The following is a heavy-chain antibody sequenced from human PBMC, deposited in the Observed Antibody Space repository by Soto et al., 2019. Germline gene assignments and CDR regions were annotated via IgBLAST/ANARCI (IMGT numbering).Heavy chain of an antibody. CDR2: IYDTTTT. CDR1: GACISRGDFS. V-gene: IGHV4-31*03. D-gene: IGHD3-3*01. J-gene: IGHJ6*02. CDR3: ARGFSLDV. Sequence: QVQVQQSGPGLVKPSQTLSLTCTISGACISRGDFSWHWIRQQPGKALEWLGTIYDTTTTDYHPSLKSRLVISADTSKNQVSVTLRDLNIADTAVYYCARGFSLDVWGQGTAVTV.